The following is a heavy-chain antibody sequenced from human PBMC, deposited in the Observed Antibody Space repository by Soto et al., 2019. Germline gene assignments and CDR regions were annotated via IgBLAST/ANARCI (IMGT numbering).Heavy chain of an antibody. D-gene: IGHD6-19*01. CDR1: SDSISSYY. CDR2: TDYSGNT. J-gene: IGHJ4*02. Sequence: PSETLSLTCTVSSDSISSYYWIWIRQSPGKGLEWIGYTDYSGNTNYNPSLKSRVTISGDTSKSQFSLRLGSVTAADTAVYYCARAVGDPLYYLDYWGQGTLVTVSS. V-gene: IGHV4-59*08. CDR3: ARAVGDPLYYLDY.